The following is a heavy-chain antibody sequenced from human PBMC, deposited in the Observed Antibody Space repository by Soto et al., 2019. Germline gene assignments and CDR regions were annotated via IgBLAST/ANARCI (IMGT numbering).Heavy chain of an antibody. CDR3: EGQTFTIAAASYGRSNWFDP. CDR2: IYFTGNT. J-gene: IGHJ5*02. D-gene: IGHD6-25*01. CDR1: GGSITSSSHF. V-gene: IGHV4-39*01. Sequence: PSETLSLTCIVSGGSITSSSHFWGWVRQPPGKGLEWIGTIYFTGNTYYTPSLKSRLTMSIDTSKNEFSLRLNSVTAADTAVYYCEGQTFTIAAASYGRSNWFDPWGRGTLVTVSS.